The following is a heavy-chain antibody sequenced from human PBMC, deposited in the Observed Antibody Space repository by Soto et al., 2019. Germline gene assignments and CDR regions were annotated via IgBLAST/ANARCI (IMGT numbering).Heavy chain of an antibody. CDR3: ARDHRYCSGSSCRPYYYYYGMDV. J-gene: IGHJ6*02. D-gene: IGHD2-15*01. CDR2: ISGTSDYI. CDR1: GFTFSSYS. V-gene: IGHV3-21*01. Sequence: PGGSLRLSCSASGFTFSSYSMNWVRQAPGRGLEWVAAISGTSDYIYYADSVQGRFTISRDNAKTSRYIQRNSLRAEDTAVYYCARDHRYCSGSSCRPYYYYYGMDVWGQGTTVTVSS.